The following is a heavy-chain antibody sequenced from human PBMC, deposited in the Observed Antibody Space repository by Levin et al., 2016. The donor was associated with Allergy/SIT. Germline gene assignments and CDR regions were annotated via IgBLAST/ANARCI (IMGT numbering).Heavy chain of an antibody. D-gene: IGHD2-15*01. CDR2: INHSEST. Sequence: SETLSLTCAVYGGSFSGYYWSWIRQPPGKGLEWIGEINHSESTNYNPSLKSRVTMSVDTSKNQFSLKLSSVTAADTAVYYCARDRDIVVVVAATLHKTYWFDPWGQGTLVTVSS. J-gene: IGHJ5*02. V-gene: IGHV4-34*01. CDR1: GGSFSGYY. CDR3: ARDRDIVVVVAATLHKTYWFDP.